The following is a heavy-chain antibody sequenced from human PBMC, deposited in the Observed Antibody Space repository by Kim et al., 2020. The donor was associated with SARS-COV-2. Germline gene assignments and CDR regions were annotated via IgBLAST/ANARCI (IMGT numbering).Heavy chain of an antibody. CDR1: GYTFTSYY. CDR2: INPSGGST. Sequence: ASVKVSCKASGYTFTSYYMHWVRQAPGQGLEWMGIINPSGGSTSYAQKFQGRVTMTRDTSTSTVYMELSSLRSEDTAVYYCARDLQGAFYDYVWEPYNWFDPWGQGTLVTVSS. J-gene: IGHJ5*02. CDR3: ARDLQGAFYDYVWEPYNWFDP. V-gene: IGHV1-46*01. D-gene: IGHD3-16*01.